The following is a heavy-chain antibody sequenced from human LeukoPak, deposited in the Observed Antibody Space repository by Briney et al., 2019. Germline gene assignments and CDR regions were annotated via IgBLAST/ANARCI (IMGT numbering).Heavy chain of an antibody. V-gene: IGHV3-23*03. Sequence: GVTLRLSCATSGFTCSGYDRGCMRQAPGKGREGGSLVTYQSTTYDADYVRGRFTIATAKSRDTLYLQINSLRVEDTAVYYCAKDFRHDSSGFFRGWGQGTLVTVSS. CDR2: VTYQSTT. D-gene: IGHD3-22*01. CDR1: GFTCSGYD. CDR3: AKDFRHDSSGFFRG. J-gene: IGHJ4*02.